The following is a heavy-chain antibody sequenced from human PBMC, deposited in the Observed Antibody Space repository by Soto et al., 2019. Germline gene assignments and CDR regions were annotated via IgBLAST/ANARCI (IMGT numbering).Heavy chain of an antibody. CDR2: IYWDDDR. D-gene: IGHD2-15*01. V-gene: IGHV2-5*02. Sequence: QITLKESGPTLVKPTQTLTLTCTLSGFSLSTTPVGVGWIRQPPGKALDWLALIYWDDDRRYKPSLKNRLTITEYTSGGQVVLTMTNVDPVYTATYYCAQITPSDFKGYYFDYLCSGILVTFSS. CDR1: GFSLSTTPVG. CDR3: AQITPSDFKGYYFDY. J-gene: IGHJ4*02.